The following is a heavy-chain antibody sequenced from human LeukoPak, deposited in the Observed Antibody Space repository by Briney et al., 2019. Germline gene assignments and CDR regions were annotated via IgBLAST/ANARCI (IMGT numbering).Heavy chain of an antibody. CDR3: ARDSSGRQFDY. V-gene: IGHV4-38-2*02. CDR1: GYSISSGYY. CDR2: IYHSGST. J-gene: IGHJ4*02. D-gene: IGHD6-19*01. Sequence: SESLSLTCTVSGYSISSGYYWGWIRQPPGKGLEWIGSIYHSGSTYYNPSLKSRVTISLDPSKNQFSLKLSSVTAADTAVYYCARDSSGRQFDYWGQGTLVTVSS.